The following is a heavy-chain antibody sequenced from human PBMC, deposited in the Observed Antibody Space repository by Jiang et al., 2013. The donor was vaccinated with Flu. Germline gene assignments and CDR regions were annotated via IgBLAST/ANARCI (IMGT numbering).Heavy chain of an antibody. D-gene: IGHD6-19*01. CDR3: AKDISVAGVGLDY. CDR2: ITWNSGTL. V-gene: IGHV3-9*01. J-gene: IGHJ4*02. Sequence: FDDYAMHWVRQAPGKGLEWVSGITWNSGTLGYADSVRGRFTISRDNAKESLFLQMDSLRAEDTAAYYCAKDISVAGVGLDYWGQGTLVTVSS. CDR1: FDDYA.